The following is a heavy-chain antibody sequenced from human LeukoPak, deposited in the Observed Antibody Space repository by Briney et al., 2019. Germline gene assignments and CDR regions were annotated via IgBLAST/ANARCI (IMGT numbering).Heavy chain of an antibody. J-gene: IGHJ1*01. CDR1: GDSMTTYY. CDR3: ARSAYFDSSGFYTGQAESFHQ. D-gene: IGHD3-22*01. CDR2: MFHTGSA. V-gene: IGHV4-59*01. Sequence: SETLSLTCTVSGDSMTTYYWSWVRQPPGKGLEWIGDMFHTGSANYNPSLKSRVSFSIDTSKNVFSLNLTSVTAADTAVYFCARSAYFDSSGFYTGQAESFHQWGQGTLVTASP.